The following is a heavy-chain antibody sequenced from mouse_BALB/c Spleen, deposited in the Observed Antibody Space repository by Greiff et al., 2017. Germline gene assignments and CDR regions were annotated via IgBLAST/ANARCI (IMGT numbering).Heavy chain of an antibody. CDR3: ARDGYSAWFAY. CDR1: GFTFSSYG. Sequence: DVMLVESGGGLVQPGGSLKLSCAASGFTFSSYGMSWVRQTPDKRLELVATINSNGGSTYYPDSVKGRFTISRDNAKNTLYLQMSSLKSEDTAMYYCARDGYSAWFAYWGQGTLVTVSA. CDR2: INSNGGST. D-gene: IGHD2-14*01. V-gene: IGHV5-6-3*01. J-gene: IGHJ3*01.